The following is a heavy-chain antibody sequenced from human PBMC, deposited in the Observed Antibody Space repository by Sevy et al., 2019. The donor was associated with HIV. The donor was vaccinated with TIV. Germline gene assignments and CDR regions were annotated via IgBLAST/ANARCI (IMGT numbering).Heavy chain of an antibody. Sequence: SETLSLTCTVSGGSISSSNWWGWIRQPPGKGLEWIGYIYYSGSTKYNPSLKSRVTMSVDTSKNQFSLKLSSVTALDTAVYYCARSRGSGSAFDIWGQGTMVTVSS. V-gene: IGHV4-28*06. D-gene: IGHD1-26*01. J-gene: IGHJ3*02. CDR2: IYYSGST. CDR1: GGSISSSNW. CDR3: ARSRGSGSAFDI.